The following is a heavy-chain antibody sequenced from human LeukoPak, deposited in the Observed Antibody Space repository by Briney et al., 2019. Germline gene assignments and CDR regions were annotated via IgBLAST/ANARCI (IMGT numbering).Heavy chain of an antibody. CDR1: GFTFNNAW. J-gene: IGHJ4*02. CDR3: TTDPWHALEY. Sequence: GGSLRLSCAASGFTFNNAWMNWVRQAPGKGLEWVGRIKSKTDGGTTDYAAPVKGRFTNSTDDSKKPLYLQMNSLKTEDAAVYYCTTDPWHALEYWGQGTLVTVSS. CDR2: IKSKTDGGTT. V-gene: IGHV3-15*01.